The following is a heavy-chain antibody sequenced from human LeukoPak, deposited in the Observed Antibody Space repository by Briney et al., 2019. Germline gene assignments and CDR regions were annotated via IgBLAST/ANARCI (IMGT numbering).Heavy chain of an antibody. CDR2: INPNSGDT. Sequence: ASVKVSCKASGYTFTGYYTHWVRQAPGQGLEWMGWINPNSGDTNYAQKFQGRVTMTRDTSINTDYMELSRLRSDDTAVYYCAKEDSGSSIDYWGQGTLVTVSS. CDR1: GYTFTGYY. V-gene: IGHV1-2*02. J-gene: IGHJ4*02. CDR3: AKEDSGSSIDY. D-gene: IGHD1-26*01.